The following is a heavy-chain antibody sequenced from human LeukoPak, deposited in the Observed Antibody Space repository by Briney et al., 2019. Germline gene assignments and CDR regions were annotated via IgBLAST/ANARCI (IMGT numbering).Heavy chain of an antibody. CDR2: ISAYNGNT. CDR1: GYTFTSYG. D-gene: IGHD1-26*01. CDR3: ARALVGAICPNDY. V-gene: IGHV1-18*01. Sequence: GASVKVSCKASGYTFTSYGISWVRQAPGQGLEWMGWISAYNGNTNYAQKFQGRVTMTRNTSISTAYMELSSLRSEDTAVYYCARALVGAICPNDYWGQGTLVTVSS. J-gene: IGHJ4*02.